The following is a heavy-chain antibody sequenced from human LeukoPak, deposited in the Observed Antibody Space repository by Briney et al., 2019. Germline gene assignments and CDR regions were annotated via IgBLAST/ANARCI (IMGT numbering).Heavy chain of an antibody. D-gene: IGHD3-9*01. CDR3: ARAREKYYDILTGPSERFDP. CDR2: IFYSGST. V-gene: IGHV4-39*07. Sequence: SETLSLTCTVSGGSISTSNYYWGWIRQPPGKGLEWIGNIFYSGSTYYSPSVKSRVTISLDTSKNQFSLKLSSVTAADTAVYYCARAREKYYDILTGPSERFDPWGQGTLVTVPS. CDR1: GGSISTSNYY. J-gene: IGHJ5*02.